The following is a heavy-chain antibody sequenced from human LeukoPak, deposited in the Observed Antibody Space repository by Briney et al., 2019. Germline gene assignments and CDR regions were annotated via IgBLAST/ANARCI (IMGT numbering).Heavy chain of an antibody. CDR2: LYYSGST. Sequence: SETLSLTCTVSGASIRNSTYYWGWIRQPPGKGLEWIGSLYYSGSTYYSPSLENRVTISLDTSKNQFSLKLRSVTAADTAVYYCAGLVVGTATIDYWGQGTLVTVSS. J-gene: IGHJ4*02. CDR1: GASIRNSTYY. D-gene: IGHD2-21*02. CDR3: AGLVVGTATIDY. V-gene: IGHV4-39*01.